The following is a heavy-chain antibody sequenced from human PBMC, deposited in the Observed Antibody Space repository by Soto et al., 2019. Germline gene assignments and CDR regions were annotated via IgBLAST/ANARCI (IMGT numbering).Heavy chain of an antibody. CDR1: GFTVSSNY. D-gene: IGHD6-19*01. V-gene: IGHV3-66*01. J-gene: IGHJ5*02. CDR2: IYSGGST. Sequence: GGSLRLSCAASGFTVSSNYMSWVRQAPGKGLEWVSVIYSGGSTYYADSVKGRFTISRHNSKNTLYLQMNSLRAEDTAVYYCARDRSSGWYNWFDPWGQGTLVTVSS. CDR3: ARDRSSGWYNWFDP.